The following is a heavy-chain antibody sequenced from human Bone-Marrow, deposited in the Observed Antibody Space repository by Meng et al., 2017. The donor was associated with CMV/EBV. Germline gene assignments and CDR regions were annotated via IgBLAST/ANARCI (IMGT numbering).Heavy chain of an antibody. CDR3: AKEVGNGRYRNAFDI. CDR1: GFTLSGYW. Sequence: GESLKISCAASGFTLSGYWMSWVRQAPGKGLEWVAVIWYDGSNKYYADSVKGRFTISRDNSKNTLYLQMNSLRAEDTAVYYCAKEVGNGRYRNAFDIWGQGTMVTVSS. D-gene: IGHD1-26*01. V-gene: IGHV3-33*06. J-gene: IGHJ3*02. CDR2: IWYDGSNK.